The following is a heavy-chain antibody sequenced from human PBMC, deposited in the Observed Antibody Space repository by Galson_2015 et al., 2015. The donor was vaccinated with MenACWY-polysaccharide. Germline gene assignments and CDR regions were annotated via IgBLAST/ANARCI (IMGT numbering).Heavy chain of an antibody. J-gene: IGHJ4*01. V-gene: IGHV5-51*03. CDR2: IYPADSDT. CDR1: GSSFTSHW. CDR3: ARLSATGTVTFDY. D-gene: IGHD4-17*01. Sequence: QSGAEVKKPGESLKISCKGSGSSFTSHWIGWVRQMPGKGLEWMGIIYPADSDTRYSPSFQGQVTISADKSISTAYLQWSSLKASDPALYYCARLSATGTVTFDYWGHGTLVTVSS.